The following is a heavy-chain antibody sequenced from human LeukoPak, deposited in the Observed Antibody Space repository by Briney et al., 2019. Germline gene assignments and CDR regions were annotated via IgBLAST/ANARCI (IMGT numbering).Heavy chain of an antibody. CDR2: IYYSGST. V-gene: IGHV4-59*01. D-gene: IGHD3-22*01. CDR3: ARVDTYYYDTKSAFDI. J-gene: IGHJ3*02. CDR1: GGSISSYY. Sequence: SETLSLTCTVSGGSISSYYWSWTRQPPGKGLEWIGYIYYSGSTNYNPSLKSRVTISVDTSKNQFSLKLSSVTAADTAVYYCARVDTYYYDTKSAFDIWGQGTMVTVSS.